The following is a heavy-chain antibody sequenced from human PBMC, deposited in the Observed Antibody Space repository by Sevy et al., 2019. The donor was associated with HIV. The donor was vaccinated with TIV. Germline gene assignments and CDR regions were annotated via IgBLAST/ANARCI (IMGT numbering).Heavy chain of an antibody. Sequence: GGSLRLSCAASGFTFSAYAMSWVRQAPGKGLEWVSSISGSVFSTYYAESVKGRFTISRDNSKNTQYLQMNSLRAEDTALYYCAKDLWFGEYILWGQGTLVTVSS. CDR3: AKDLWFGEYIL. D-gene: IGHD3-10*01. V-gene: IGHV3-23*01. CDR1: GFTFSAYA. CDR2: ISGSVFST. J-gene: IGHJ4*02.